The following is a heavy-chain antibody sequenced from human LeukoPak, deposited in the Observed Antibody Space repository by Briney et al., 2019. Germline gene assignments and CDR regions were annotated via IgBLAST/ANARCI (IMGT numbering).Heavy chain of an antibody. CDR3: ARVSQDYYDSSGYLDY. V-gene: IGHV1-69*05. J-gene: IGHJ4*02. Sequence: ASVKVSCKASGGTFSSYAISWVRQAPGQGLEWMGGIIPIFGTANYAQKFQGRVTITTDESTSTAYMELSSLRSEDTAVYYCARVSQDYYDSSGYLDYWGQGTLVIVSS. CDR2: IIPIFGTA. CDR1: GGTFSSYA. D-gene: IGHD3-22*01.